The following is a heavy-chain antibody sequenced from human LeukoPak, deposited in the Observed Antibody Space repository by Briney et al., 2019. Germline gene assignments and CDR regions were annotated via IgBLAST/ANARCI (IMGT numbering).Heavy chain of an antibody. CDR3: ARHETYCGGDCYSSPFDY. V-gene: IGHV4-59*08. CDR1: GGSISSYY. Sequence: SETLSLTCTASGGSISSYYWSWIRQPPGKGLEWIGYIYYSGSTNYNPSLKSRVTISVDTSKNQFSLKLSSVTAADTAVYYCARHETYCGGDCYSSPFDYWGQGTLVTVSS. CDR2: IYYSGST. D-gene: IGHD2-21*02. J-gene: IGHJ4*02.